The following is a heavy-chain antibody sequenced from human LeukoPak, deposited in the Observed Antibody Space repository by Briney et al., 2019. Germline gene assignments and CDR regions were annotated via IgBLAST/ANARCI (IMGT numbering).Heavy chain of an antibody. CDR3: ARGRPTMVRGVKVVYYFDY. CDR1: GGSFSGYY. J-gene: IGHJ4*02. Sequence: SETLSLTCAVYGGSFSGYYWSWIPQPPGKGLEWIGEINHSGSTNYNPSLKSRVTISVDTSKNQFSLKMSSVTAADTAVYYCARGRPTMVRGVKVVYYFDYWGQGTLVTVSS. D-gene: IGHD3-10*01. CDR2: INHSGST. V-gene: IGHV4-34*01.